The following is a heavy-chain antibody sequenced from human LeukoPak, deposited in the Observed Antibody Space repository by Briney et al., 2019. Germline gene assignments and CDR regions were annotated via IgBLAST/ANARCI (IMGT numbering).Heavy chain of an antibody. CDR3: ARTARAGVYSYGHLGSYHFDY. Sequence: GASVKVSCKASGGTFSSYAISWVRQAPGQGLEWMGGIIPIFGTASYAQKFQGRVTITADESTSTAYMELSSLRSEDTAVYYCARTARAGVYSYGHLGSYHFDYWGQGTLVTTSS. CDR2: IIPIFGTA. D-gene: IGHD5-18*01. J-gene: IGHJ4*02. V-gene: IGHV1-69*13. CDR1: GGTFSSYA.